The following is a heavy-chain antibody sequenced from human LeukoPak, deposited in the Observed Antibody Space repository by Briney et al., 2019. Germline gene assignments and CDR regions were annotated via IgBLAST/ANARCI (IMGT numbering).Heavy chain of an antibody. CDR2: ISGSGDST. D-gene: IGHD1-26*01. J-gene: IGHJ4*02. CDR3: ANLGLAWSYDMGRFDY. V-gene: IGHV3-23*01. CDR1: GFTFSSYA. Sequence: PGGSLRLSCAASGFTFSSYAMSWVRQAPGKGLEWVSPISGSGDSTYYADSVKGRFTISRDDSKNTLYLQMNSLRAEDTAVYYCANLGLAWSYDMGRFDYWGQGTLVTVSS.